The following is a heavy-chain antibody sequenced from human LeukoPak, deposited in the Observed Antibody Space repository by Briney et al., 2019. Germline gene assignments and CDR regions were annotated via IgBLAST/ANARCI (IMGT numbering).Heavy chain of an antibody. V-gene: IGHV3-30*02. J-gene: IGHJ4*02. CDR1: GFTFSSYG. CDR3: LRGDRRDY. CDR2: IHYDGTNQ. Sequence: GGSLRLSCAASGFTFSSYGMHWVRQAPGKGLEWVAFIHYDGTNQYYADSVKGRFTISRDNFKNTLYLQMNSLRVEDTAVYYCLRGDRRDYWGQGTLVTVSS.